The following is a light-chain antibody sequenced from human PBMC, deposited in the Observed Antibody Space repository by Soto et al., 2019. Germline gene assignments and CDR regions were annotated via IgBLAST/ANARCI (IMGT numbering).Light chain of an antibody. CDR1: QSVSSS. Sequence: EIVLTQSPATLSLSPGERATLSCRASQSVSSSLAWYQQKPGQSPRLLIYDTSNRATGIPARFSGSGSGTDFTLTISSLEPEDFAVYYCQVRTNWSIAFGRGTRLEIK. J-gene: IGKJ5*01. CDR3: QVRTNWSIA. CDR2: DTS. V-gene: IGKV3-11*01.